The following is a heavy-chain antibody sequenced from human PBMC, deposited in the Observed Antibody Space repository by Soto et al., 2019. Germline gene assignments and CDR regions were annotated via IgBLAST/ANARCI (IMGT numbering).Heavy chain of an antibody. CDR1: GFTFSSYG. D-gene: IGHD1-1*01. J-gene: IGHJ4*02. Sequence: QVQLVESGGGVVQPGRSLRLSCAASGFTFSSYGMHWVRQAPGKGLEWVGVISYDGSNKYYADSVKGRFTISRDNSKNTLYLQMNSLRAEDTAVYYCAKDSTRDRYDYWGQGTLVTVSS. V-gene: IGHV3-30*18. CDR3: AKDSTRDRYDY. CDR2: ISYDGSNK.